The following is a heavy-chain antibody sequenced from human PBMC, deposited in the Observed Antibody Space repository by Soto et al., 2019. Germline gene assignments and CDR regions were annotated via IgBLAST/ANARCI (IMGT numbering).Heavy chain of an antibody. CDR2: IYDDGSNK. V-gene: IGHV3-33*01. J-gene: IGHJ4*02. D-gene: IGHD3-10*01. CDR3: ARVGGTVTSDY. CDR1: GFAFSAYG. Sequence: QVQLVESGGGVVQPGRSLRLSCAASGFAFSAYGMHWVRQAPGKGLEWVAMIYDDGSNKYYADSVKGRFTISRDNSKNTLYLQMSSLRAEDTALYCGARVGGTVTSDYWGQGTLVTVSS.